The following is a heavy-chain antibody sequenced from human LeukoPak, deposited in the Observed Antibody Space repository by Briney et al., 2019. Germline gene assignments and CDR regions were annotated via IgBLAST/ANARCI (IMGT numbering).Heavy chain of an antibody. CDR2: ICTRGDGI. CDR3: AKDPNWGSGY. D-gene: IGHD7-27*01. Sequence: GGSLRLSCVASDFTFSSYTMIWVRQAPGKALEWVSVICTRGDGIHYADSVKGRFTISIDDSKNTLYLQMNSLRAEDTAVYYCAKDPNWGSGYWGQGTLVTVSS. V-gene: IGHV3-23*01. J-gene: IGHJ4*02. CDR1: DFTFSSYT.